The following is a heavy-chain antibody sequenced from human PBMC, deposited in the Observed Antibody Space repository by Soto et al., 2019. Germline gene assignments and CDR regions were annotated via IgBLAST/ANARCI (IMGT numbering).Heavy chain of an antibody. CDR3: ASTKDETLYFDY. J-gene: IGHJ4*02. V-gene: IGHV4-39*01. CDR1: GESISISSYY. D-gene: IGHD2-15*01. Sequence: SETLSLTCSVSGESISISSYYWGWVRQPPGKGLEWIGSIHYSGSTHYNPSLQSRVTISGDASKKQFSLKLGSVTAADTAMYYCASTKDETLYFDYWGQGNLVTVSS. CDR2: IHYSGST.